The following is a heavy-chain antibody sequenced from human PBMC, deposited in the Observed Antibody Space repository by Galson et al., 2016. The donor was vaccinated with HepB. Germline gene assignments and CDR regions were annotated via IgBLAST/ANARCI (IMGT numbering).Heavy chain of an antibody. CDR3: AHTHRNDRTGYYAFDY. V-gene: IGHV2-5*01. Sequence: PALVKPTQTLTLTCTFSGFSLSSNGVGVGWIRQPPGKALEWLALIYWTDGKRYSPSLKSRVIITKDTSKNQVVLTLTNMDPVDTATYYCAHTHRNDRTGYYAFDYWGQGTLVTVSS. CDR2: IYWTDGK. D-gene: IGHD3-22*01. CDR1: GFSLSSNGVG. J-gene: IGHJ4*02.